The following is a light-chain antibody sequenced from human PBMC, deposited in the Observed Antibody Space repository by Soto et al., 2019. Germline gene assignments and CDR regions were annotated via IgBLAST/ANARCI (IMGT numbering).Light chain of an antibody. CDR3: QQYENFSGT. V-gene: IGKV1-5*01. CDR2: DAS. Sequence: DIQMTQSPSSLSPSVGDRVTITCRASRSISDWLAWYQQKPGKAPELLIFDASNLKSGVSSRFSGSGSGTEFTLTISRLQPDDVATYYCQQYENFSGTFGPGTKVDSK. CDR1: RSISDW. J-gene: IGKJ1*01.